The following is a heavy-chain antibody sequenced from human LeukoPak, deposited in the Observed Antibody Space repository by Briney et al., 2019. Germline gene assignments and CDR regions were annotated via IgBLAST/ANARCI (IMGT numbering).Heavy chain of an antibody. CDR2: IYHSGST. D-gene: IGHD3-22*01. V-gene: IGHV4-4*02. CDR1: GGSISSSNW. Sequence: SGTLSLTCAVSGGSISSSNWWSWVRQPPGKGLEWIGEIYHSGSTNCNPSLKSRVTISVDKSKNQFSLKLSSVTAADTAVYYCARSRDYHDSSGYHNWFDPWGQGTLVTVSS. J-gene: IGHJ5*02. CDR3: ARSRDYHDSSGYHNWFDP.